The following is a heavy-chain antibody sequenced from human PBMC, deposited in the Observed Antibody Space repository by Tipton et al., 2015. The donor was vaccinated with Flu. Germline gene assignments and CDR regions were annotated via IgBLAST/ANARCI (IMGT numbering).Heavy chain of an antibody. CDR1: GFTIRDYS. CDR3: ARDTMVEEAIVYGMDV. CDR2: IRSKTYGGTT. J-gene: IGHJ6*02. Sequence: RSLRLSCTPSGFTIRDYSINWFRQAPGKGLEWVGSIRSKTYGGTTEYAASVKGRFTIARDDSEGIAHLQMSSLKTEDTGVYYCARDTMVEEAIVYGMDVWGQGTTVIVSS. V-gene: IGHV3-49*03. D-gene: IGHD3-10*01.